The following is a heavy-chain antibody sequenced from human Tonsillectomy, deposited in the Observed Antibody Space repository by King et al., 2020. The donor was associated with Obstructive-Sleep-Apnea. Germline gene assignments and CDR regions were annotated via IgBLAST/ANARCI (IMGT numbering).Heavy chain of an antibody. J-gene: IGHJ4*02. CDR1: GGSFSGYY. D-gene: IGHD2-15*01. CDR3: ALVGYCSGGSCYDGDY. V-gene: IGHV4-34*01. Sequence: VQLQQWGAGLLKPSETLSLTCAVYGGSFSGYYWSWIRQPPGKGREWIGEINHSGSTNYNPSLKSRVPISVDTSKTQFSLKLSSVTAADTAVYYCALVGYCSGGSCYDGDYWGQGTLVTVSS. CDR2: INHSGST.